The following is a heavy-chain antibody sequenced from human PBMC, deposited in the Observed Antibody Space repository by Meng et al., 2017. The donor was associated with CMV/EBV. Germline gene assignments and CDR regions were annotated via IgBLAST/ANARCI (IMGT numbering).Heavy chain of an antibody. CDR2: IKSKYAGGTS. Sequence: EVQLVESGRDSVKPGGSLRLSCAASGFSFSPTWMSWIRQAPGKGLEWVGRIKSKYAGGTSEYAAPVTGRFSISRDDSINTLYLQMNSLKTEDTAVYYCTATHHSDSSGKYWGQGTLVTVSS. V-gene: IGHV3-15*01. CDR1: GFSFSPTW. D-gene: IGHD3-22*01. CDR3: TATHHSDSSGKY. J-gene: IGHJ4*02.